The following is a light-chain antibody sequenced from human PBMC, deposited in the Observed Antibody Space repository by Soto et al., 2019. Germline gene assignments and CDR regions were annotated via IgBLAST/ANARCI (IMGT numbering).Light chain of an antibody. J-gene: IGLJ2*01. CDR2: DDS. CDR3: QVGEGSSDRQGVV. V-gene: IGLV3-21*02. CDR1: NIGRKS. Sequence: SYELTQPPSVSVAPGQTARITCGEDNIGRKSVHWYQQKPGQAPVLVVYDDSDRPSGIPERFSGSNSGNTATLTISRVEAGDEADYYGQVGEGSSDRQGVVFGGGTKLTVL.